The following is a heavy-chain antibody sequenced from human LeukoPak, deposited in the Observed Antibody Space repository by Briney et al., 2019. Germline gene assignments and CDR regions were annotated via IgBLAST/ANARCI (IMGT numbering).Heavy chain of an antibody. D-gene: IGHD2-2*01. V-gene: IGHV4-30-2*01. J-gene: IGHJ4*02. Sequence: PSQTLSLTCTVSGGSISSGGYYWSWIRQPPGKGLEWIGEINHSGSTNYNPSLKSRVTISVDTSKNQFSLKLSSVTAADTAVYYCARGLAMRGVPPNYFDYWGQGTLVTVSS. CDR3: ARGLAMRGVPPNYFDY. CDR1: GGSISSGGYY. CDR2: INHSGST.